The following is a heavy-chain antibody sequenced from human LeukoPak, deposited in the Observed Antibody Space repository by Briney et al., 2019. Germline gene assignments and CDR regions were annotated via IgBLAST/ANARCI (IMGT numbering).Heavy chain of an antibody. CDR1: GYTFTSYD. Sequence: ASVKVSCKASGYTFTSYDIHWVRQAPGQGLEWMGWINTNTGKPTYAQGFTGRFVFSLDSSVSTAYLQINSLNAEGTAVYYCARAASLDYWGQGTLVTVSS. J-gene: IGHJ4*02. D-gene: IGHD2-2*01. CDR2: INTNTGKP. CDR3: ARAASLDY. V-gene: IGHV7-4-1*02.